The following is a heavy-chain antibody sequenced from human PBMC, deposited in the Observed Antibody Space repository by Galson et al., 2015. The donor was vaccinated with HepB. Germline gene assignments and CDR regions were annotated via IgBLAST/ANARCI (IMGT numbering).Heavy chain of an antibody. CDR3: ARDWERGYYYGSGLHEV. D-gene: IGHD3-10*01. V-gene: IGHV3-21*01. CDR2: ISSSSSYI. Sequence: SLRLSCAASGFTFSSYSMNWVRQAPGKGLEWVSSISSSSSYIYYADSVKGRFTISRDNAKNSLYLQMNSLRAEDTAVYYCARDWERGYYYGSGLHEVWGKGTTVTVSS. CDR1: GFTFSSYS. J-gene: IGHJ6*04.